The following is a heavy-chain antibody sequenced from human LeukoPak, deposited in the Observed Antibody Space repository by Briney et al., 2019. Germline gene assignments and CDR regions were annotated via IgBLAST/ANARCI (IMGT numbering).Heavy chain of an antibody. V-gene: IGHV1-69*05. Sequence: SVKVSCKASRGTFSSYAISWVRQAPGQGLEWMGGITPIFGTANYAQKFQGRVTITTDESTSTAYMELSSLRSEDTAVYYCARTIWSGYPRYWFDPWGQGTLVTVSS. CDR2: ITPIFGTA. CDR1: RGTFSSYA. CDR3: ARTIWSGYPRYWFDP. D-gene: IGHD3-3*01. J-gene: IGHJ5*02.